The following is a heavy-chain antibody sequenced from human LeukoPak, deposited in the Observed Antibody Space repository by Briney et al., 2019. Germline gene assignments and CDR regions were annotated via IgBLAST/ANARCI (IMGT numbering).Heavy chain of an antibody. Sequence: PSETLSLTCAVSGGSISRGGYSWSWIRQPPGKGLEWIGYIYHSGSTYYNPSLKSRVTISVDRSKNQFSLKLSSVTAADTAVYYCARGRLGYFDLWGRGTLVTVSS. CDR3: ARGRLGYFDL. D-gene: IGHD3-9*01. CDR1: GGSISRGGYS. CDR2: IYHSGST. V-gene: IGHV4-30-2*01. J-gene: IGHJ2*01.